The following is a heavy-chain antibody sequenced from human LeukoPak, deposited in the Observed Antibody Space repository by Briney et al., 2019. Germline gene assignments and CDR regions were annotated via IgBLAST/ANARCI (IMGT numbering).Heavy chain of an antibody. CDR1: GGTFSSYA. V-gene: IGHV1-2*02. Sequence: ASVKVSCKASGGTFSSYAISWVRQAPGQGLEWMGWINPNSGGTNYAQKFQGRVTMTRDTSISTAYMELSRLTSDDTAIYYCARDWFVDSGDDPFPFDYWGQGTLVSVSS. J-gene: IGHJ4*02. CDR2: INPNSGGT. D-gene: IGHD5-12*01. CDR3: ARDWFVDSGDDPFPFDY.